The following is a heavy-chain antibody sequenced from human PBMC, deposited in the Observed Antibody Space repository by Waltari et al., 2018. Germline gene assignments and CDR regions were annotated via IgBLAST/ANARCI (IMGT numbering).Heavy chain of an antibody. J-gene: IGHJ4*02. D-gene: IGHD4-17*01. V-gene: IGHV4-38-2*02. Sequence: QVQLQESGPGLVKPSETLSLTCAVSGYSISSGYYWGWIRQPPGKGLEWIGSIYHSGRTYYNPSLKSRVTIAVDTSKNQFSLKLSAVTAADTAVYYCARDPTVTPFDYWGQGTLVTVSS. CDR3: ARDPTVTPFDY. CDR1: GYSISSGYY. CDR2: IYHSGRT.